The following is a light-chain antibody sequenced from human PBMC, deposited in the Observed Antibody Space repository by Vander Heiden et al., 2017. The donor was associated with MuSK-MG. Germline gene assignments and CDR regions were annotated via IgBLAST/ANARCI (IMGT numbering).Light chain of an antibody. Sequence: DIQLTQSPPSLSASVGDRVTITCRASQSINTYLNWYQQKPGKAPKLLIYAASSLQSGVPARFSGGGSGTDFTLNISSLQPEDFATYYCQQSYSSLITFGQGTRLEIK. V-gene: IGKV1-39*01. CDR1: QSINTY. CDR2: AAS. J-gene: IGKJ5*01. CDR3: QQSYSSLIT.